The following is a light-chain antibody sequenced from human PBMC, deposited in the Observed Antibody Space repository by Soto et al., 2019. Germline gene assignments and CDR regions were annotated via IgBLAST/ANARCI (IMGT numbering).Light chain of an antibody. CDR1: QSVSSN. J-gene: IGKJ1*01. V-gene: IGKV3-15*01. Sequence: DIVMTQSPATLSVSPGERATLSCRASQSVSSNLAWYQQKPGQAPRLLIYGASTRATGIPARLSGSGSGTEFTLAISSLQSEDFAVYYCQQYNNWPSWAVGQGTKVDIK. CDR3: QQYNNWPSWA. CDR2: GAS.